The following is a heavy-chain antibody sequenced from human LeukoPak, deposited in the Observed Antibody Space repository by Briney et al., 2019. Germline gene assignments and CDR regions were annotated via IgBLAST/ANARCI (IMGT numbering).Heavy chain of an antibody. J-gene: IGHJ5*02. D-gene: IGHD3-3*01. Sequence: PSETLSLTCAVYGGSFSGYYWSWIRQPPGKGLEWIGEINHSGSTNYNPSLKSRATISVDTSKNQFSLKLSSVTAADTAVYYCARGPNDVLRFLEWLPRSNWFDPWGQGTLVTVSS. V-gene: IGHV4-34*01. CDR3: ARGPNDVLRFLEWLPRSNWFDP. CDR1: GGSFSGYY. CDR2: INHSGST.